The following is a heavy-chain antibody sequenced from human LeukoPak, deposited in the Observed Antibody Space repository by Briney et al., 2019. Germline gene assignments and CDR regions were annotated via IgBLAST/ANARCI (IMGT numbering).Heavy chain of an antibody. D-gene: IGHD6-19*01. V-gene: IGHV4-39*01. CDR2: IYYTGNT. CDR3: ARHTRWLIRLDY. Sequence: PSETLSLTCTVAGASISSNHYGAWIRQPPGKGLEWIGSIYYTGNTYYNPSLKSRVTISVDTSKNQFSLKLSSVTAADTAVYYCARHTRWLIRLDYWGQGTLVTVSS. CDR1: GASISSNHY. J-gene: IGHJ4*02.